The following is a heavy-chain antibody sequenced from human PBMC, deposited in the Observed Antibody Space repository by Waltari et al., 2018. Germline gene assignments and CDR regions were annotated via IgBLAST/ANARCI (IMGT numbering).Heavy chain of an antibody. Sequence: EVQLVESGGGLIQPGGSLSLSCAASGFIVSSNYMSWVRQAPGRGLVWVSLIYSCGSTYYADSVKGRFTISRDNSKNTLYLQMDSLSVEDTAVYYCARWQQWPVRAFDYWGQGTLVTVSS. J-gene: IGHJ4*02. D-gene: IGHD6-19*01. CDR1: GFIVSSNY. V-gene: IGHV3-53*01. CDR2: IYSCGST. CDR3: ARWQQWPVRAFDY.